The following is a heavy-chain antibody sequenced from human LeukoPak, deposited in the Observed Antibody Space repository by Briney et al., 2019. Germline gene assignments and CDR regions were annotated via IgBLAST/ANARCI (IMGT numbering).Heavy chain of an antibody. J-gene: IGHJ3*02. CDR1: GGSISSYY. CDR3: ASGDTVTIPGAFDI. Sequence: SETLSLTCTASGGSISSYYWSWIRQPPGKGLEWIGYVYYSGSTNYNPSLKSRVTISVDTSKNQFSLKLSSVTAADTAVYYCASGDTVTIPGAFDIWGQGTMVTVSS. D-gene: IGHD4-17*01. CDR2: VYYSGST. V-gene: IGHV4-59*01.